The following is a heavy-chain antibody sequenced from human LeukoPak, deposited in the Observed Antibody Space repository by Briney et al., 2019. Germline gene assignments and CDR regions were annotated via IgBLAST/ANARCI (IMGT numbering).Heavy chain of an antibody. CDR3: ASGGYSYGFDY. J-gene: IGHJ4*02. Sequence: PSETLSLTCAVSGGSISSGGYSWSWIRQPPGKGLEWIGYIYHKGNTYYSPSLKSRVTISVDRSKNQLSLKLRSVTAADTAMYYCASGGYSYGFDYWGQGTLVTVSS. D-gene: IGHD5-18*01. CDR2: IYHKGNT. CDR1: GGSISSGGYS. V-gene: IGHV4-30-2*01.